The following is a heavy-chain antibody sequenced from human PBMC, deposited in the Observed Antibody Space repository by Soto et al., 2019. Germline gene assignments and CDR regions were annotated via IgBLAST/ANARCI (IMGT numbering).Heavy chain of an antibody. V-gene: IGHV4-59*12. CDR2: IYYSGST. CDR3: ARDLGYCSGGSCYSSGYFDY. Sequence: SETLSLTCTVSGGSISSYYWSWIRQPPGKGLEWIGYIYYSGSTNYNPSLKSRVTISVDTSKNQFSLKLSSVTAADTAVYYCARDLGYCSGGSCYSSGYFDYWGQGTLVTVSS. J-gene: IGHJ4*02. D-gene: IGHD2-15*01. CDR1: GGSISSYY.